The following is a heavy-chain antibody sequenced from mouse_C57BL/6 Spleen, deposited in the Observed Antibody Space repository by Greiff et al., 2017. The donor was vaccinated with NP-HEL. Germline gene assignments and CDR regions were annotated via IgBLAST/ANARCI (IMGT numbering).Heavy chain of an antibody. CDR1: GFTFSSYA. V-gene: IGHV5-4*01. CDR3: ARDLSAYDWFAY. CDR2: ISDGGSYT. J-gene: IGHJ3*01. D-gene: IGHD2-3*01. Sequence: EVQVVESGGGLVKPGGSLKLSCAASGFTFSSYALSWVRQTPEKRLDWVATISDGGSYTYYPDNVKGRFTISRDNAKNNLYLQMSHLKSEDTAMYYCARDLSAYDWFAYWGQGTLVTVSA.